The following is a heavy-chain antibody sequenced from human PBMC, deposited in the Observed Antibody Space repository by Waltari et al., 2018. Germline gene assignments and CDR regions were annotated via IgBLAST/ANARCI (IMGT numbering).Heavy chain of an antibody. CDR3: ARRCRDSSGYYLVGWDGEFDP. J-gene: IGHJ5*02. CDR1: GGSISSSSYY. Sequence: QLQLQESGPGLVKPSETLSLTCTVSGGSISSSSYYWGWIRQPPGKGLEWIGSIYYSGSTYYNPCLKSRVTISVDTSKNQFSLKLSSVTAADTAVYYCARRCRDSSGYYLVGWDGEFDPWGQGTLVTVSS. CDR2: IYYSGST. D-gene: IGHD3-22*01. V-gene: IGHV4-39*01.